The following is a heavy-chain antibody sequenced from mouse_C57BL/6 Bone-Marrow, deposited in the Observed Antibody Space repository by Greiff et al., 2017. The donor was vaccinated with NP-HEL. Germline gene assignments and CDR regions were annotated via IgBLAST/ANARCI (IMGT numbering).Heavy chain of an antibody. Sequence: VQLQQSGAELVRPGTSVKVSCKASGYAFTNYLIEWVKQRPGQGLEWIGVINPGSGGTNYNEKFKGKATLTADKSSSTAYMQLSSLTSEDSAVYFCARRRSSWGDYLGQGTTLTVSS. CDR3: ARRRSSWGDY. CDR1: GYAFTNYL. D-gene: IGHD1-1*01. CDR2: INPGSGGT. V-gene: IGHV1-54*01. J-gene: IGHJ2*01.